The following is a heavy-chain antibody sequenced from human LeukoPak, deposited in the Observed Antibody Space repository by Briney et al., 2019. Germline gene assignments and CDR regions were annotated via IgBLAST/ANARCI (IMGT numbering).Heavy chain of an antibody. CDR3: ARRVDTAMVYYFDY. J-gene: IGHJ4*02. Sequence: GRSLRLSCAASGFTFSSYAMHWVRQAPGKGLEWVSAISGSGGSTYYADSVKGRFTISRDNSKNTLYLQMNSLRAEDTAVYYCARRVDTAMVYYFDYWGQGTLVTVSS. V-gene: IGHV3-23*01. D-gene: IGHD5-18*01. CDR2: ISGSGGST. CDR1: GFTFSSYA.